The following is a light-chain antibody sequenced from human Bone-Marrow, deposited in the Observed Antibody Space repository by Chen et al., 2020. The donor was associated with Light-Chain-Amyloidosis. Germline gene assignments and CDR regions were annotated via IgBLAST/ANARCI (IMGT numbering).Light chain of an antibody. CDR3: QQYGTSPLT. V-gene: IGKV3-20*01. Sequence: EIVLTQSPGTLSLSPGEGANLSCRASQTISSNYLTWYQQKFGQAPRLLIYGSSSRATGIPDWVTGSGSGTDFTLTINGLEPEDFAMYYCQQYGTSPLTFGGGTKVEIK. CDR1: QTISSNY. J-gene: IGKJ4*01. CDR2: GSS.